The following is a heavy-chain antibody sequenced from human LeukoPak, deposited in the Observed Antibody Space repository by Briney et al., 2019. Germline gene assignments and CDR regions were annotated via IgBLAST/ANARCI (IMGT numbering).Heavy chain of an antibody. J-gene: IGHJ3*02. CDR2: ISGSGGST. Sequence: GGSLRLSCAASGFTFSSYAMSWVRQAPGKGLEWVSAISGSGGSTYYADSVKGRFTISRDNSKNTLYLQMNSLRAEDTAVYYCAKDHSLITMVRGRNDAFDIWGQGTMVTVSP. CDR1: GFTFSSYA. V-gene: IGHV3-23*01. D-gene: IGHD3-10*01. CDR3: AKDHSLITMVRGRNDAFDI.